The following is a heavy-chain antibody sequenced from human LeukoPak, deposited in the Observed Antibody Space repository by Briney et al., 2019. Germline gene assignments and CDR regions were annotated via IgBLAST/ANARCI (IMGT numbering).Heavy chain of an antibody. CDR1: GGSISSSSYY. CDR2: IYYSGST. Sequence: SETLSLTCTVSGGSISSSSYYWGWIRQPPGKGLEWIGSIYYSGSTYYNPSLKSRVTISVDTSKNQFSLKLSSVTAADTAVYYCARDLDRRKLDTAMVSTRYYYYMDVWGKGTTVTVSS. J-gene: IGHJ6*03. CDR3: ARDLDRRKLDTAMVSTRYYYYMDV. D-gene: IGHD5-18*01. V-gene: IGHV4-39*07.